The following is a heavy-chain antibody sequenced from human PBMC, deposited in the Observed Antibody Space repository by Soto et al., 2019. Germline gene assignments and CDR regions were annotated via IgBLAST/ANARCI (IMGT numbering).Heavy chain of an antibody. V-gene: IGHV4-34*01. J-gene: IGHJ4*02. CDR3: ARNCSSTSCRGRYFDY. D-gene: IGHD2-2*01. Sequence: QVQLQQWGAGLLKPSETLSLTCAVYGGSFSGYYWSWIRQPPGKGLEWIGEINHSGSTNYNPSLKIRVTISVDTSKNQFSLKLSSVTAADTAVYYCARNCSSTSCRGRYFDYWGQETLVTVSS. CDR2: INHSGST. CDR1: GGSFSGYY.